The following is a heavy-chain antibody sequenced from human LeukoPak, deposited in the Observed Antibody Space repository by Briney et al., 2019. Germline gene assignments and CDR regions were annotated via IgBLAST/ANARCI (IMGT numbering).Heavy chain of an antibody. CDR1: GYTFTSYY. V-gene: IGHV1-46*01. CDR3: ARDVGPGSDYDSSGYTFDY. Sequence: ASVKVSRKASGYTFTSYYMHWVRQAPGQGLEWMGIINPSGGSTSYAQKFQGRVTMTRDMSTSTVYMELSSLRSEDTAVYYCARDVGPGSDYDSSGYTFDYWGQGTLVTVSS. CDR2: INPSGGST. D-gene: IGHD3-22*01. J-gene: IGHJ4*02.